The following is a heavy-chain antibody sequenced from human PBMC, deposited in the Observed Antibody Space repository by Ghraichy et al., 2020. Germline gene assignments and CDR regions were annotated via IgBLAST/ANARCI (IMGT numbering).Heavy chain of an antibody. Sequence: GGSLRLSCAASRFTLSNYAMSWVRQAPGTGLEWVSSISDDGDTTSYADSVKGRFTVSRDKSKNTLYLQMNSLRVEDPAVYYCASGDFWSGYRFDYWGQGTLVTVSS. CDR2: ISDDGDTT. J-gene: IGHJ4*02. D-gene: IGHD3-3*01. CDR1: RFTLSNYA. V-gene: IGHV3-23*01. CDR3: ASGDFWSGYRFDY.